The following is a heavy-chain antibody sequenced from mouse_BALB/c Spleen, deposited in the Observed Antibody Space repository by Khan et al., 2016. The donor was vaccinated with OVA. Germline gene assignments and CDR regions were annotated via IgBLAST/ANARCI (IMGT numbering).Heavy chain of an antibody. D-gene: IGHD2-10*01. J-gene: IGHJ4*01. CDR3: ARAYYGNYREAMDY. CDR2: IWGDGST. CDR1: GFSLTGYG. Sequence: VQLKEPGLGLVAPSQSLSITCTVLGFSLTGYGVTWVRQPPGKGLEWPGMIWGDGSTDYNSAFNSRLSISKDNPKSQIFLKMNSLQTDDTVRYYCARAYYGNYREAMDYWGQGTSVTVSS. V-gene: IGHV2-6-7*02.